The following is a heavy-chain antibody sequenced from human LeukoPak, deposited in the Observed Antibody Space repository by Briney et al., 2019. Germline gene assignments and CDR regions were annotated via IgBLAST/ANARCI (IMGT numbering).Heavy chain of an antibody. V-gene: IGHV1-46*01. D-gene: IGHD3-10*01. CDR2: INPSGGST. Sequence: ASVKVSCKASGYTFTSYAMHWVRQAPGQGLEWMGIINPSGGSTSYAQKFQGRVTMTRDTSTSTVYMELSSLRSEDTAVYYCARDLFHYYDAFDIWGQGTMVTVSS. CDR1: GYTFTSYA. J-gene: IGHJ3*02. CDR3: ARDLFHYYDAFDI.